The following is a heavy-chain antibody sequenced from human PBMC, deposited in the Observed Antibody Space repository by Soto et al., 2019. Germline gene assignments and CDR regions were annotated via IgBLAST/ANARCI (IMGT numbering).Heavy chain of an antibody. J-gene: IGHJ2*01. V-gene: IGHV3-33*01. CDR3: ARTNSHWYFDL. CDR1: GFTFSTYG. D-gene: IGHD1-1*01. CDR2: IWYDGNNK. Sequence: QVQLVESGGGVDQPGRSLRLSCAASGFTFSTYGMHWVRQAPGKGLEWVAVIWYDGNNKYYADSVKGRFTISRDNSKNTLYLQMNSLRAEDTAVYYCARTNSHWYFDLWGRGTLVTVSS.